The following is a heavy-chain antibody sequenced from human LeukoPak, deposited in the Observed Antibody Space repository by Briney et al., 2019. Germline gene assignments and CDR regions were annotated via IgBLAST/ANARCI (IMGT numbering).Heavy chain of an antibody. CDR3: ARASAPYCGGDCRPFDY. CDR1: SGSIRSSIFY. J-gene: IGHJ4*02. Sequence: SETLSLTCTVSSGSIRSSIFYWGWIRQAPGNWLEWIGIIHYSVTTYYSPSLKSRVTMSVDTSKNQFYLKLSSVTAADTAVYYCARASAPYCGGDCRPFDYWGQGTLVIVSS. V-gene: IGHV4-39*07. CDR2: IHYSVTT. D-gene: IGHD2-21*02.